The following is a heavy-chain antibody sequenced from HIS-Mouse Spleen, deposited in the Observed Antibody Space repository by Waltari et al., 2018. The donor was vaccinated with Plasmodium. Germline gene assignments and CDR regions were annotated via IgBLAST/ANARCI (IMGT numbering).Heavy chain of an antibody. J-gene: IGHJ4*02. CDR1: GFTVSSNY. V-gene: IGHV3-66*01. D-gene: IGHD5-18*01. CDR2: MYSGGST. CDR3: ARLGIPYVDTAMAVGY. Sequence: EVQLVESGGGLVQPGGSLRLSCAASGFTVSSNYMSWVREAPGKGLEWVSIMYSGGSTYYADYVKVRFTIARDNSKNTLYLQRNSLRAEDTAVYYCARLGIPYVDTAMAVGYWGQGTLVTVSS.